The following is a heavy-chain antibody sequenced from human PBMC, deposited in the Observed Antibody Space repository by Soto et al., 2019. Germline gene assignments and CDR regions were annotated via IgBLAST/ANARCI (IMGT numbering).Heavy chain of an antibody. CDR2: SYYRSRWHT. CDR3: VRIVPNSRLDS. V-gene: IGHV6-1*01. J-gene: IGHJ4*02. CDR1: GDSVSSNDAT. Sequence: QVQLQQSGPGLVKTSQTLSLTCAISGDSVSSNDATWDWIRQSPSRGLEWLGRSYYRSRWHTDYADSVNSRLSVNLHPPNNQLSLQLNSVTPDDTPVYDCVRIVPNSRLDSWGQGTLATVSS. D-gene: IGHD2-2*01.